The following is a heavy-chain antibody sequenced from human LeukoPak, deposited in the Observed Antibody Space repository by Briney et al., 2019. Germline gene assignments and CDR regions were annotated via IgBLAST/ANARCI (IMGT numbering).Heavy chain of an antibody. D-gene: IGHD3-10*01. Sequence: PGGSLRLSCAASGFTFSNYYMSWIRQAPGKGLEWVGRIKSKTDGGTTDYAAPVKGRFTISRDDSKNTLYLQMNSLRAEDTAVYYCAREITMVRGVITHWGQGTLVTVSS. CDR3: AREITMVRGVITH. J-gene: IGHJ4*02. CDR2: IKSKTDGGTT. V-gene: IGHV3-15*01. CDR1: GFTFSNYY.